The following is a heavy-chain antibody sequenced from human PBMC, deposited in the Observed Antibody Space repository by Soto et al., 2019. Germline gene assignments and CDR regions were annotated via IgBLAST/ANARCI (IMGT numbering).Heavy chain of an antibody. Sequence: EVQLVESGGGLVQPGGSLRLSCAASGFTFSSYWMHWVRQAPGKVLVWVSRMNSDGSSITYADSVKGRFTISRDSAKNTMYRQVHRLRAEDTAVYYCAREIATTGLYYFDYWGQGTLVTVSS. CDR3: AREIATTGLYYFDY. J-gene: IGHJ4*02. CDR2: MNSDGSSI. CDR1: GFTFSSYW. V-gene: IGHV3-74*01. D-gene: IGHD6-13*01.